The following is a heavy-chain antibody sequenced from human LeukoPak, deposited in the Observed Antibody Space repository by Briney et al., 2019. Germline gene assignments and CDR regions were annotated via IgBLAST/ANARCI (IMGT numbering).Heavy chain of an antibody. D-gene: IGHD3-3*01. V-gene: IGHV1-3*02. CDR1: GYTFTSYA. CDR3: ARGIGYTIDY. Sequence: ASVKVSCKASGYTFTSYAVHWLREAPGQRPEWMGWSAADNGNTKYSQDFQGRVSITRDTSASTAYMELSTLRSDDMAVYYCARGIGYTIDYWGQGTLVTFSS. CDR2: SAADNGNT. J-gene: IGHJ4*02.